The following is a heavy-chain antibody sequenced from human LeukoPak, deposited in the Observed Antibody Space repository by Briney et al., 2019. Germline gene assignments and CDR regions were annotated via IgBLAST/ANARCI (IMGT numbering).Heavy chain of an antibody. V-gene: IGHV4-59*12. D-gene: IGHD3-10*01. J-gene: IGHJ4*02. CDR1: GGSISSYY. CDR2: IYYSGST. CDR3: ARSTALGGFVY. Sequence: ASETLSLTCTVSGGSISSYYWSWIRQPPGKGLEWIGYIYYSGSTNYNPSLKSRVTISVDTSKNQFSLKLSSVTAADTAVHYCARSTALGGFVYWGQGTLVTVSS.